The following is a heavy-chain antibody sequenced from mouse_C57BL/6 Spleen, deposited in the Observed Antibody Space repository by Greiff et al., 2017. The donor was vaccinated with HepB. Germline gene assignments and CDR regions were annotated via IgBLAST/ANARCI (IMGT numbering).Heavy chain of an antibody. Sequence: QVQLQQSGAELVKPGASVKISCKASGYAFSSYWMNWVKQRPGKGLEWIGQIYPGDGDTNYNGKFKGKATLTADKSSSTAYMQLSSLTSEDSAVYFCARGESMYYFDYWGQGTTLTVSS. CDR2: IYPGDGDT. V-gene: IGHV1-80*01. CDR1: GYAFSSYW. CDR3: ARGESMYYFDY. D-gene: IGHD2-10*02. J-gene: IGHJ2*01.